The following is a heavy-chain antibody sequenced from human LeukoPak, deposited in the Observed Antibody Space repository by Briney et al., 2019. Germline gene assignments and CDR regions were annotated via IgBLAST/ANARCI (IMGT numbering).Heavy chain of an antibody. V-gene: IGHV1-69*06. J-gene: IGHJ4*02. D-gene: IGHD1/OR15-1a*01. CDR2: IIPIFGTA. CDR3: ARSVAARTYYFDY. CDR1: GGTFSSYA. Sequence: SVKVSCKASGGTFSSYAISWVRQAPGQGPEWMGGIIPIFGTANYAQKFQGRVTITADKSTSTAYMELSSLRSEDTAVYYCARSVAARTYYFDYWGQGTLVTVSS.